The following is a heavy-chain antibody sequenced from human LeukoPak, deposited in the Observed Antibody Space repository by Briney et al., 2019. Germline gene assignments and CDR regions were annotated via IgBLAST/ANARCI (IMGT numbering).Heavy chain of an antibody. CDR1: GYTLTRYG. D-gene: IGHD2-15*01. CDR2: ISAYNGNT. J-gene: IGHJ4*02. V-gene: IGHV1-18*01. CDR3: ARADIVVVVAADYYFDY. Sequence: EASVKVSCKASGYTLTRYGISWVRQAPGQGREWMGWISAYNGNTNYAQKLQGRVTMTTDTSTSTAYMKPRSLRSDDTAVYYCARADIVVVVAADYYFDYWGQGTLVTVSS.